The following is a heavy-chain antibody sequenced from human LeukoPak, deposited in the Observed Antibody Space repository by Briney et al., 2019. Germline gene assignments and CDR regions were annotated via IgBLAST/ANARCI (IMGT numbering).Heavy chain of an antibody. CDR2: IWYDGSNK. D-gene: IGHD2-2*01. J-gene: IGHJ6*04. CDR3: ARDRYCSSTSCYATLRYYYYYGMDV. CDR1: GFTFSSYG. V-gene: IGHV3-33*01. Sequence: GGSLRLSCAASGFTFSSYGMHWVRQAPGKGLEWVAVIWYDGSNKYYADSVKGRFTISRDNSKNTLYLQMNSLRAEDTAVYYCARDRYCSSTSCYATLRYYYYYGMDVGGKGPTVTVSS.